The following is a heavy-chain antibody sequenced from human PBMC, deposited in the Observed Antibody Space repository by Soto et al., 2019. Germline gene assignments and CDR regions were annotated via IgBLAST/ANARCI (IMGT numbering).Heavy chain of an antibody. J-gene: IGHJ6*02. CDR3: ARGPYCSGSSCYRGMDV. V-gene: IGHV4-34*01. CDR2: INHSGST. Sequence: KPSETLSLTCAVYGGSFSDYFWNWIRQPPGKGLEWIGEINHSGSTNYNPSLKSRVTISLDTSKNQFSLRLTSVTAADTAVYYCARGPYCSGSSCYRGMDVWGLGTTVTVSS. D-gene: IGHD2-15*01. CDR1: GGSFSDYF.